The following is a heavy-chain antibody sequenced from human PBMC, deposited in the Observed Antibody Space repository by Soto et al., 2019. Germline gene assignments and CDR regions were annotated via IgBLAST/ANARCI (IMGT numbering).Heavy chain of an antibody. Sequence: EVQLEEDGGDLLQSGGSLRLSCTGSGFSFGTYAMNWVRQSPGKGLEWVSYISASSAAIDYADSVKGRFTVVRDNAKNSLFLQMNSLRDEDTALYYCAIDRSVGRTLYSYPESWGQGTLVTVTS. J-gene: IGHJ4*02. CDR3: AIDRSVGRTLYSYPES. CDR2: ISASSAAI. V-gene: IGHV3-48*02. D-gene: IGHD1-26*01. CDR1: GFSFGTYA.